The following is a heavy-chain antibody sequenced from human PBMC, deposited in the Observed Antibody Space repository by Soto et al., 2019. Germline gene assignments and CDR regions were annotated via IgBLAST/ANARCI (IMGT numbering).Heavy chain of an antibody. J-gene: IGHJ4*02. CDR3: VRDSPVRVGGTCGDY. CDR1: GYTFISYT. Sequence: QVQLVQSGAEEKKPGASVKISCKASGYTFISYTMHWVRQAPGQRLEWMGWIIAGNGNTKYSQKFQGSVTITRDTSAGIVYLDLSSLRSEDTAVYYCVRDSPVRVGGTCGDYWGQGNLVTVSS. CDR2: IIAGNGNT. D-gene: IGHD2-15*01. V-gene: IGHV1-3*05.